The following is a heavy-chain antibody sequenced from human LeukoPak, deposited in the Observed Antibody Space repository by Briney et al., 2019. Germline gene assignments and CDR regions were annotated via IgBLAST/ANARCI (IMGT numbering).Heavy chain of an antibody. Sequence: GGSLRLSCAASGFTFSRYWMSWVRQAPGKGLEWVANIKQDGSVIYYVDSVKGRFTISRDNAKNSLYLQMNSLKTEDTAVYYCTRIHSSDYYIDYWGQGTLVAVSS. CDR1: GFTFSRYW. V-gene: IGHV3-7*03. D-gene: IGHD6-19*01. J-gene: IGHJ4*02. CDR3: TRIHSSDYYIDY. CDR2: IKQDGSVI.